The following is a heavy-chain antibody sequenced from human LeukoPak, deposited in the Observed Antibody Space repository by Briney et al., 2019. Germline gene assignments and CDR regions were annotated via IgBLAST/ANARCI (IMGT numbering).Heavy chain of an antibody. V-gene: IGHV1-69*05. CDR1: GGTFYNYA. Sequence: SVKVSCKPSGGTFYNYAISWVRQAPGQGLEWMGRIFPIFGTADYAQKFQGRVTITTDEFTTTAYMELSSLTYEDTAVYYCARGRVAWNDPIDDYWGQGTLVIVSS. D-gene: IGHD1-1*01. J-gene: IGHJ4*02. CDR3: ARGRVAWNDPIDDY. CDR2: IFPIFGTA.